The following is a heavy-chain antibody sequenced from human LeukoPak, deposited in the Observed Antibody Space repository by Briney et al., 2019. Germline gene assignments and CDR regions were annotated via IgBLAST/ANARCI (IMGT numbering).Heavy chain of an antibody. V-gene: IGHV1-24*01. Sequence: ASVTVSCKVSGYTLTELSMHWVRQAPGKGLGWMGGFDPEDGETIYAQKFQGRVTMTEDTSTDTAYMELSSLRSEDTAVYYCATEIEYSYGFTPLWGQGTLVTVSS. J-gene: IGHJ4*02. CDR1: GYTLTELS. CDR3: ATEIEYSYGFTPL. CDR2: FDPEDGET. D-gene: IGHD5-18*01.